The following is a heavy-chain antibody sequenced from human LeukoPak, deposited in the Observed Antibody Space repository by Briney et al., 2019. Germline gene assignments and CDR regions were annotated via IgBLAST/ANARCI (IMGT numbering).Heavy chain of an antibody. J-gene: IGHJ5*02. V-gene: IGHV4-59*01. CDR1: GGSISSYY. D-gene: IGHD3-10*01. Sequence: SETLSLTCTVSGGSISSYYWSWIRQPPGKGLEWIGYIYYSGSTNYNPSLKSRVTISVDTSKNQFSLKLSSVTAADTAVYYCARGGYYYGSGRLNWFDPWGQGTLVTVSS. CDR3: ARGGYYYGSGRLNWFDP. CDR2: IYYSGST.